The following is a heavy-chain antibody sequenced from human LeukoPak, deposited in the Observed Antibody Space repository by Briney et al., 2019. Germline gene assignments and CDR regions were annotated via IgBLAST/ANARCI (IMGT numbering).Heavy chain of an antibody. CDR1: GFIFSDYA. V-gene: IGHV3-23*01. J-gene: IGHJ5*02. Sequence: GGSLRLSCAASGFIFSDYAMSWVRQAPGKGLEWVSAISGSGGSTYYADSVKGRFTISRDNSKNTLYLQMNSLRAEDTAVYYCAKTGSFNWFDPWGQGTLVTVSS. D-gene: IGHD1-14*01. CDR3: AKTGSFNWFDP. CDR2: ISGSGGST.